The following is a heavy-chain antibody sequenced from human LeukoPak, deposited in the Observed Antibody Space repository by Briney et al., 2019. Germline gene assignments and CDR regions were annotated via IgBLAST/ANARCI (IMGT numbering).Heavy chain of an antibody. V-gene: IGHV3-7*01. CDR3: ARDWGFDAFDI. D-gene: IGHD7-27*01. J-gene: IGHJ3*02. Sequence: SWVRQAPGKGLEWVANIKHDGSEKYYVDSVKGRFTISRDNAKNSLYLQMNSLRAEDTAVYYCARDWGFDAFDIWGQGTMVTVSS. CDR2: IKHDGSEK.